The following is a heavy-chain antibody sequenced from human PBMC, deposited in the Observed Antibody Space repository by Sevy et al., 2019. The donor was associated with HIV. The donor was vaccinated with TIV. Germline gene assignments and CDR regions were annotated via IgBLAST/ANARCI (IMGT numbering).Heavy chain of an antibody. D-gene: IGHD2-15*01. V-gene: IGHV3-7*01. CDR3: ARDKGCSGGSCYHDAFDI. J-gene: IGHJ3*02. CDR1: GFTFSSYW. CDR2: IKQDGSVK. Sequence: GGSLRLSCAASGFTFSSYWMSWVRQAPGKGLEWVANIKQDGSVKYYVDSVKGRFTISRDNAKNSLYLQMNSLRAEDTAVYYCARDKGCSGGSCYHDAFDIWGQGTMVTVSS.